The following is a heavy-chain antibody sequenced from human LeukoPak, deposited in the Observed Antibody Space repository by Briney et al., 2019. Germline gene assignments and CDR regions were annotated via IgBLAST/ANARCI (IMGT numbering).Heavy chain of an antibody. J-gene: IGHJ4*02. CDR3: ARDTKYAFDN. V-gene: IGHV3-48*01. CDR2: IGISSGNT. D-gene: IGHD2-2*01. Sequence: GGSLRLSCAAAGFTFSSYSMNWVRQPPGKGLEWISYIGISSGNTKYADSVKGRFTISGDKAKNSVYLQMNSLRVEDTAVYYCARDTKYAFDNWGQGNLVTVSS. CDR1: GFTFSSYS.